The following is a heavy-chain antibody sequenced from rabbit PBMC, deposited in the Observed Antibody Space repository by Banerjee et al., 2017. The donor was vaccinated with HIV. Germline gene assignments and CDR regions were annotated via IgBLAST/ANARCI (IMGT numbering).Heavy chain of an antibody. CDR3: ARDSGSSFSSYGMDL. CDR2: IAGSSGFS. Sequence: QSLEESGGDLVKPGASLTLTCTASGFSFSSSDYMCWVRQAPGKGLEWISCIAGSSGFSYFANWAKGRFTISKTSSTTVTLQMTSLTAADTATYFCARDSGSSFSSYGMDLWGPGTLVTVS. CDR1: GFSFSSSDY. V-gene: IGHV1S40*01. D-gene: IGHD8-1*01. J-gene: IGHJ6*01.